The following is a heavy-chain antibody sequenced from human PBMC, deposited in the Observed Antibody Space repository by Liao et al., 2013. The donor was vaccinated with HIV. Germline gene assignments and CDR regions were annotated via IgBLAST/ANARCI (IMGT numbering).Heavy chain of an antibody. Sequence: QVQLQESGPGLVKPSQTLSLTCSVSGGSISSGNYYWSWIRQPAGKGLEWIGHIHISGSTNYNPSLKSRVTISVDTSKNQFSLKLSSVTAADTAVYYCARSGSHWFDPWGQGILVTVSS. CDR1: GGSISSGNYY. V-gene: IGHV4-61*02. J-gene: IGHJ5*02. D-gene: IGHD1-26*01. CDR3: ARSGSHWFDP. CDR2: IHISGST.